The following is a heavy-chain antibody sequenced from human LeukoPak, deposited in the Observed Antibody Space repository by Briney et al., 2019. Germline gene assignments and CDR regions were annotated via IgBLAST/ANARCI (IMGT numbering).Heavy chain of an antibody. CDR3: ARGSENYDFWSGRDYYYYMDV. Sequence: ASVKVSCKASGYTFTGYYMHWVRQAPGQGLEWMGWINPNSGGTNYAQKFQGRVTMTRDTSISTAYMELSRLRSDDTAVYYCARGSENYDFWSGRDYYYYMDVWGKGTTVTVSS. V-gene: IGHV1-2*02. D-gene: IGHD3-3*01. CDR1: GYTFTGYY. CDR2: INPNSGGT. J-gene: IGHJ6*03.